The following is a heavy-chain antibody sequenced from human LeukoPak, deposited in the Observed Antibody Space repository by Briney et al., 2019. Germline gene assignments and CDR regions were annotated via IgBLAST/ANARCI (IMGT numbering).Heavy chain of an antibody. CDR3: ARYCGGDCYGMDV. Sequence: PGGSLRLSCVGSGFTFSTYVMHWVRQAPGKGLEWVANIKQDGSEKDYVDSVKGRFTISRDNAKNSLYLQMNNLRAEDTAVYYCARYCGGDCYGMDVWGQGTTVTVSS. D-gene: IGHD2-21*01. CDR1: GFTFSTYV. J-gene: IGHJ6*02. V-gene: IGHV3-7*01. CDR2: IKQDGSEK.